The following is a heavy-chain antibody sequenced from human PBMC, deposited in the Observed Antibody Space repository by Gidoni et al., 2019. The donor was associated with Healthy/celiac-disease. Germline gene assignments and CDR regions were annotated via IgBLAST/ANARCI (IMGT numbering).Heavy chain of an antibody. CDR2: ISGSGGST. D-gene: IGHD2-15*01. V-gene: IGHV3-23*01. J-gene: IGHJ5*02. CDR1: GFPFSRFA. Sequence: VQLLESGGGLGPPGGSLRPPCAASGFPFSRFAMSLVRQAPGKGLEWVAGISGSGGSTYYADSVKGRFTISRDNSKNTLYLQMNSLRAEDTAVYYCAKDRGGLYCSGGSCYSGWFDPWGQGTLVTVSS. CDR3: AKDRGGLYCSGGSCYSGWFDP.